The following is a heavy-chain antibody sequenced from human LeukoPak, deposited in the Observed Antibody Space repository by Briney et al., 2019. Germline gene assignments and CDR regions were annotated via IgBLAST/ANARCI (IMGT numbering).Heavy chain of an antibody. CDR2: ISYDGSNK. CDR3: AKAAPTYYYDSSGYYPGDY. J-gene: IGHJ4*02. CDR1: GFTFSSYG. V-gene: IGHV3-30*18. D-gene: IGHD3-22*01. Sequence: PGGSLRLSCAASGFTFSSYGMHWVRQAPGKGLEWVAVISYDGSNKYYADSVKGRFTISRDNSKNTLYLQMNSLRAEDTAVYYCAKAAPTYYYDSSGYYPGDYWGQGTLATVSS.